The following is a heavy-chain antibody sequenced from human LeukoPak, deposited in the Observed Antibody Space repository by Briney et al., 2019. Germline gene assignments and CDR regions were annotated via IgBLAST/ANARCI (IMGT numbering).Heavy chain of an antibody. Sequence: GGSLRLPCAASGFTFSTYSMNWVRQAPGKGLEWVSYTSSSGSTIYYADSVKGRFTISRDNAKNSLYLQMNSLRAEDTAVYYCAAPGVWGSYRYQAFDIWGQGTMVTVSS. CDR2: TSSSGSTI. J-gene: IGHJ3*02. CDR1: GFTFSTYS. V-gene: IGHV3-48*04. D-gene: IGHD3-16*02. CDR3: AAPGVWGSYRYQAFDI.